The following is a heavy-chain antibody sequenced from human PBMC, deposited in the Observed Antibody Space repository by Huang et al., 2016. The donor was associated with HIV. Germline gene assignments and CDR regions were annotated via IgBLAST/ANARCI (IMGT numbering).Heavy chain of an antibody. V-gene: IGHV1-8*01. CDR3: VRGWYIAALPYFDY. CDR2: MNPNSGKT. CDR1: GYSFASYD. D-gene: IGHD6-6*01. Sequence: QVQLVQSGAEVRKPGASVKVSCAASGYSFASYDINWVRQATGQGLKWMGWMNPNSGKTGYAQKCQGRVTMTRNTSISTAYMELSSLRSEDTAKYFCVRGWYIAALPYFDYWGQGTLVTVSS. J-gene: IGHJ4*02.